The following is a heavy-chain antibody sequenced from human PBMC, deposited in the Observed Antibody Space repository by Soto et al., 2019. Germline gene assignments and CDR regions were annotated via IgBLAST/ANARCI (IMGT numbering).Heavy chain of an antibody. Sequence: HPGGSLSLSCAASGFTFSSYAMHWVRQAPGKGLEWVAVISYDGSNKYYADSVKGRFTISRDNSKNTLYLQMNSLRAEDTAVYYCARDGGLLKPMYSFCDYWGQGTLVTVSS. J-gene: IGHJ4*02. CDR3: ARDGGLLKPMYSFCDY. D-gene: IGHD3-16*01. CDR1: GFTFSSYA. V-gene: IGHV3-30-3*01. CDR2: ISYDGSNK.